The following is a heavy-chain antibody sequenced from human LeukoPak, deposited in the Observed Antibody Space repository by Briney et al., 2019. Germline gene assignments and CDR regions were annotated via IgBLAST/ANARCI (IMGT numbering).Heavy chain of an antibody. D-gene: IGHD3-22*01. Sequence: GRSLRLSCAASGFTFSSYGMHWVRQAPGKGLEWVAVISYDGSNKYYADSVKGRFTISRDNSKNTLYLQMNSLRAEDTAVYYCAKDNYVVITTGYFDYRGQGTLVTVSS. V-gene: IGHV3-30*18. J-gene: IGHJ4*02. CDR1: GFTFSSYG. CDR2: ISYDGSNK. CDR3: AKDNYVVITTGYFDY.